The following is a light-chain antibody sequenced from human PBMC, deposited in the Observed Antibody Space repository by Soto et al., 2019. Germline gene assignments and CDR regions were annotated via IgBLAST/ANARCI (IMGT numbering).Light chain of an antibody. CDR2: RVS. CDR3: QQYGNVPLT. CDR1: QSVSNRY. V-gene: IGKV3-20*01. Sequence: EVVLTQSPGTLSLSPGEGATLSCRASQSVSNRYFAWYQQKPGQAPRLLIYRVSSRATGIPDRFSGSGSGTDFTLTISRLAPEDFAVYYCQQYGNVPLTFGGGTKVEIK. J-gene: IGKJ4*01.